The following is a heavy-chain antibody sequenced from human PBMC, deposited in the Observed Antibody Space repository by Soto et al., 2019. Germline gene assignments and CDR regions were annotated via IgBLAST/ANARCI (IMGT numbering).Heavy chain of an antibody. Sequence: GGSLRLSCAASGFSVSTNYMSWVRQAPGKGLEWVSGIYSGGTTYYADSVQGRFSISRDNSKNTLSLQMNSLRADDTAVYYCARASGGATAWDYWGQGTIVTVSS. D-gene: IGHD1-26*01. V-gene: IGHV3-53*01. J-gene: IGHJ4*02. CDR2: IYSGGTT. CDR1: GFSVSTNY. CDR3: ARASGGATAWDY.